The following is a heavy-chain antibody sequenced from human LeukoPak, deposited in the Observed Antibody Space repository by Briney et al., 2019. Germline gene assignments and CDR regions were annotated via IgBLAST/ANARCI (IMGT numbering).Heavy chain of an antibody. Sequence: PGGTLRLSCVASGFTFSHYGMNWVRQAPGKGLEWVSGVRSSGAITYYADSVKGRFTISRDNSKNTMYLQMNSLRAEDTAVYYCAKGPDTAMVTRHYYYYMDVWGKGTTVTVSS. V-gene: IGHV3-23*01. CDR1: GFTFSHYG. CDR2: VRSSGAIT. D-gene: IGHD5-18*01. J-gene: IGHJ6*03. CDR3: AKGPDTAMVTRHYYYYMDV.